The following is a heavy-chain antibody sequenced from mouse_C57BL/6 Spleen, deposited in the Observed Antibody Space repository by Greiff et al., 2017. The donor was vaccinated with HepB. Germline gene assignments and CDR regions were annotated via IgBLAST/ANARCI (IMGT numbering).Heavy chain of an antibody. CDR2: IYPGSGST. V-gene: IGHV1-55*01. CDR3: ARETSYYSNYGDY. J-gene: IGHJ2*01. D-gene: IGHD2-5*01. Sequence: QVQLKQPGAELVKPGASVKMSCKASGYTFTSYWITWVKQRPGQGLEWIGDIYPGSGSTNYNEKFKSKATLTVDTSSSTAYMQLSSLTSEDSAVYYCARETSYYSNYGDYWGQGTTLTVSS. CDR1: GYTFTSYW.